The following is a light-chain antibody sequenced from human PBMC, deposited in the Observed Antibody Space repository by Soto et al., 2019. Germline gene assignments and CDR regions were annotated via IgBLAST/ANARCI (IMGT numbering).Light chain of an antibody. J-gene: IGKJ3*01. Sequence: EIVWTQSPGTLSLSPGERATLSCRASQSVSSSYLAWYQQKPGQAPRLLIHGASSRATGIPDRFSGSGSGTDFTLTISRLEPEDFALYYCQQFGSSPLFTFGPGTKVDVK. CDR1: QSVSSSY. CDR2: GAS. CDR3: QQFGSSPLFT. V-gene: IGKV3-20*01.